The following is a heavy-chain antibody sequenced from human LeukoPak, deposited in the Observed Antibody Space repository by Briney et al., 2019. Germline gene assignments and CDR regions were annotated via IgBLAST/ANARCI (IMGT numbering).Heavy chain of an antibody. CDR3: ATDLKKGDSGCFGY. CDR1: GYTFTSSA. Sequence: ASVKVSCKASGYTFTSSALNWVRQAPGQGLEWMGWINTNTGNPTYAQGFTGRFVFSLDTSVSTAYLHISSLEAEDTAIYYCATDLKKGDSGCFGYWGQGTLVTVSS. J-gene: IGHJ4*02. CDR2: INTNTGNP. V-gene: IGHV7-4-1*02. D-gene: IGHD6-19*01.